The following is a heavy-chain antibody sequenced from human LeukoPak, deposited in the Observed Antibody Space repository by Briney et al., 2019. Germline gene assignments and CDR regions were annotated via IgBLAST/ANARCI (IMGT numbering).Heavy chain of an antibody. CDR2: ISSSDSTS. J-gene: IGHJ5*02. D-gene: IGHD3-22*01. Sequence: GGSLRLSCAASGFTFRSYEMNWVRQAPGKGLEWVSYISSSDSTSHYADSVKGRFTISRDNAKNSLYLQMNSLRVEDMGVYYCARETRGHYYDSSGPDHWSQGTLVTVSS. CDR3: ARETRGHYYDSSGPDH. V-gene: IGHV3-48*03. CDR1: GFTFRSYE.